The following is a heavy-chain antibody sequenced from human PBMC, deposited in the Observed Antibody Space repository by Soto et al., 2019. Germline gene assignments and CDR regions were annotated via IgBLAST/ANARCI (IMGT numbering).Heavy chain of an antibody. CDR2: INSDGSST. J-gene: IGHJ6*02. Sequence: LRLSCAASGFTFSSYWMHWVRQAPGKGLVWVSRINSDGSSTSYADSVKGRFTISRDNAKNTLYLQMNSLRAEDTAVYYCARGLKGYYGVDVWGQGTTVTVSS. V-gene: IGHV3-74*01. CDR1: GFTFSSYW. D-gene: IGHD3-16*01. CDR3: ARGLKGYYGVDV.